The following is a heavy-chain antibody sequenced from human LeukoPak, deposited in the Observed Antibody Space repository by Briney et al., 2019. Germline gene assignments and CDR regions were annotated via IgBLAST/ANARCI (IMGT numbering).Heavy chain of an antibody. Sequence: PGGSLRLSCAATGFTFSNAWMSWVRQAPGKGLEWVGRIKSKTDGGTTDYAVPVKGRFTISRDDSKNTLYLQMNSLKTEDTAVYYCTTQPGIAAAGPREIDYWGQGTLVTVSS. V-gene: IGHV3-15*01. D-gene: IGHD6-13*01. CDR2: IKSKTDGGTT. J-gene: IGHJ4*02. CDR3: TTQPGIAAAGPREIDY. CDR1: GFTFSNAW.